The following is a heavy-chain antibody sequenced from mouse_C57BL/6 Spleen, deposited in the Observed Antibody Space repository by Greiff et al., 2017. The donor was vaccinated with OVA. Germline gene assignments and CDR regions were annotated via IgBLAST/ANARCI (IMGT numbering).Heavy chain of an antibody. Sequence: EVHLVESGPGMVKPSQSLSLTCTVTGYSITSGYDWHWIRHFPGNKLEWMGYISYSGSTNYNPSLKSRISITHDTSKNHFFLKLNSVTTEDTATYYCARGPSITTVVATGAMDYWGQGTSVTVSS. CDR2: ISYSGST. CDR3: ARGPSITTVVATGAMDY. J-gene: IGHJ4*01. V-gene: IGHV3-1*01. D-gene: IGHD1-1*01. CDR1: GYSITSGYD.